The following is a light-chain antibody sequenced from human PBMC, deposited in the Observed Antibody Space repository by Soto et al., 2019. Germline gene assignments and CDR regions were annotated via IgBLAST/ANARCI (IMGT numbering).Light chain of an antibody. Sequence: EIVMTQSPATLSVSPGERATLSCRASQSVSSNLAWYQQKPGQAPRLLIYGASTRATGIPARFSGSGSGTDFILNISSLQSEDFAVYYCQQYNNWPPMYTFGQGTKLEIK. CDR2: GAS. J-gene: IGKJ2*01. V-gene: IGKV3-15*01. CDR3: QQYNNWPPMYT. CDR1: QSVSSN.